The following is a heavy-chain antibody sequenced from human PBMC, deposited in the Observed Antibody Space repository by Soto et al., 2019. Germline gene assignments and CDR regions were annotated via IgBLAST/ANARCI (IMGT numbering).Heavy chain of an antibody. CDR1: GFKCVGHG. CDR2: ISGRGSST. V-gene: IGHV3-23*01. CDR3: AKTREGHDFWSGQITHGYFDY. Sequence: LSWAAAGFKCVGHGRSRVRKSPVKGLEWVAAISGRGSSTYYPDSVKGRFIVPRDNSKNKLYLQMNGLRAEDTAVYYCAKTREGHDFWSGQITHGYFDYWGQGIQVTVSS. J-gene: IGHJ4*02. D-gene: IGHD3-3*01.